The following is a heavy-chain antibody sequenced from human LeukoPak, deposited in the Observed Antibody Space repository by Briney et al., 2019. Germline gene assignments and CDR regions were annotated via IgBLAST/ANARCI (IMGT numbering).Heavy chain of an antibody. J-gene: IGHJ4*02. CDR3: ARDQDGFDY. CDR2: IYPRDGST. CDR1: GYTFTSNY. Sequence: ASVRVSCTASGYTFTSNYIHWVRQAPGQGLEWMGMIYPRDGSTSYAQKFQGRVTVTRDTSTSTVHMELSGLRSEETAVYYCARDQDGFDYWGQGTLVTVSS. V-gene: IGHV1-46*01.